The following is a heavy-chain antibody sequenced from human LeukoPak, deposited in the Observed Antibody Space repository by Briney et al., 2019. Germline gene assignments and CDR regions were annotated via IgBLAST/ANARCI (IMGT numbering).Heavy chain of an antibody. CDR1: GYTFTSYG. J-gene: IGHJ2*01. CDR2: ISTYNGNT. V-gene: IGHV1-18*01. Sequence: ASVKVSCRASGYTFTSYGISWVRQAPGQGLEWMGWISTYNGNTNYAQMLQGRINMTTDTSTSTAYMDLRSLRSDDTAVYYCARTCSTSCPYWYFDLWGRDTLVTVSS. D-gene: IGHD2-2*01. CDR3: ARTCSTSCPYWYFDL.